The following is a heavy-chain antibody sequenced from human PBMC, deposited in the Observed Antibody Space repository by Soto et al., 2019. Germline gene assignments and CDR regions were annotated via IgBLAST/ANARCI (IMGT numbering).Heavy chain of an antibody. J-gene: IGHJ4*02. Sequence: QVQLVQSGPEVKKPGASVKVSCKAYGYSFSTYNISWVRQAPGQGLEWMGRISNYNGNTDYAQKFEGRLVMTTETSTTTAYMELTSLTSDDAAVYYCARTSVVNSLDYWGQGTLVSVSS. CDR2: ISNYNGNT. CDR3: ARTSVVNSLDY. D-gene: IGHD2-21*01. V-gene: IGHV1-18*01. CDR1: GYSFSTYN.